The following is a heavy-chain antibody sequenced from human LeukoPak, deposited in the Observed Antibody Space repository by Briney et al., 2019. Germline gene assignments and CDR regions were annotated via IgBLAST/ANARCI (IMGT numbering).Heavy chain of an antibody. CDR2: INSDGGST. CDR3: ARDTLQGSYYFDY. J-gene: IGHJ4*02. D-gene: IGHD1-26*01. Sequence: GGSLRLSCAASGFTFSSYWMHWVRQAPGKGLVWVSRINSDGGSTSYADSVKGRFTISRDNAKNTLYLQMNSLRAEDTAVYYCARDTLQGSYYFDYWGQGTLVTVSS. V-gene: IGHV3-74*01. CDR1: GFTFSSYW.